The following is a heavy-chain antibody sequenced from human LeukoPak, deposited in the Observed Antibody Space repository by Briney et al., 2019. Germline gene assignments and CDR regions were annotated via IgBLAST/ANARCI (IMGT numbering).Heavy chain of an antibody. CDR2: ISSSSSTI. CDR3: ARDPVGRAVDAFDI. Sequence: GGSLRLSCAASGFTFSSYSMNWVRQAPGKGLEWVSYISSSSSTIYYADSVKGRFTISRDNAKNSLYLQMNSLRAEDTAVYYCARDPVGRAVDAFDIWGQGTMVTVSS. V-gene: IGHV3-48*01. CDR1: GFTFSSYS. D-gene: IGHD1-26*01. J-gene: IGHJ3*02.